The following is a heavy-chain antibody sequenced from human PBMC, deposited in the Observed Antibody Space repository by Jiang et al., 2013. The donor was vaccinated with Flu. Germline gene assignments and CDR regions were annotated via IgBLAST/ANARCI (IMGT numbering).Heavy chain of an antibody. CDR3: ARARNDYGDSRSGIDT. CDR1: GGSISRGY. D-gene: IGHD4-17*01. CDR2: ISHSGLS. J-gene: IGHJ4*02. V-gene: IGHV4-59*01. Sequence: GPGLVKPSETLSLTCTVSGGSISRGYWNWIRQPPGKGLEWIGHISHSGLSNCNPSLESRLNMSLDTSKNQFSLKLDSVTAADTAVYYCARARNDYGDSRSGIDTWGQGTLVTVSS.